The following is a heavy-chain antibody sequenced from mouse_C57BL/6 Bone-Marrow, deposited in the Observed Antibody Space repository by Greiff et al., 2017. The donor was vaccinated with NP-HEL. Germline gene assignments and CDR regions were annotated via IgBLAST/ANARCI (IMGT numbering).Heavy chain of an antibody. D-gene: IGHD1-1*01. V-gene: IGHV5-15*01. Sequence: EVQVVDSGGGLVQPGGSLKLSCAASGFTFSDYGMAWVRQAPRKGPEWVAFISNLAYSIYYADTVTGRFTISRENAKNTLYLEMSSLRSEDTAMYYCARRGITSYAMDYWGQGTSVTVSS. CDR2: ISNLAYSI. CDR3: ARRGITSYAMDY. CDR1: GFTFSDYG. J-gene: IGHJ4*01.